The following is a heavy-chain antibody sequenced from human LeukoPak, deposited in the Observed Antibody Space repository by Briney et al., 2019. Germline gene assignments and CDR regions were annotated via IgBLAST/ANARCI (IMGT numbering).Heavy chain of an antibody. J-gene: IGHJ6*02. V-gene: IGHV4-34*01. CDR1: GGSLSGYF. D-gene: IGHD6-13*01. Sequence: SETLSLTCVVYGGSLSGYFWSWIRQPPGRGLEWMGEINHSGSTNYNPSLKSRVTISVDTSKNQFSLKLRSVTAADTAVYYFARAAQLVRNYYYYYGMDVWGQGTTVTASS. CDR2: INHSGST. CDR3: ARAAQLVRNYYYYYGMDV.